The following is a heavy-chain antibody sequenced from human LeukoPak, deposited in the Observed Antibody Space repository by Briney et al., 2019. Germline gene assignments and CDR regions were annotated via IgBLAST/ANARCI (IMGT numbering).Heavy chain of an antibody. D-gene: IGHD3-9*01. CDR1: GGTFSSYA. CDR2: IIPIFGTA. CDR3: ASSSILRYFDWSFNGMDV. V-gene: IGHV1-69*06. Sequence: ASVKVSCKASGGTFSSYANSWVRQAPGQGLEWMGGIIPIFGTANYAQKFQSRVTITADKSTSTAYMELSSLRSGDTAVYYCASSSILRYFDWSFNGMDVWGKGTTVTVSS. J-gene: IGHJ6*04.